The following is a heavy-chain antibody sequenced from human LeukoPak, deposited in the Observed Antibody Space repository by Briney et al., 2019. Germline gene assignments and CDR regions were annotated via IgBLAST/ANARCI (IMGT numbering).Heavy chain of an antibody. CDR1: GFTFSNAW. CDR2: IKSKTDGGTT. Sequence: GGSLRLSCAASGFTFSNAWMSWVRQPPGKGLEWVGRIKSKTDGGTTDYAEPVKGRFTISRDDSKNTLCLRMNFLKTEDTALYYCAAVSVDYGDSSFDFWGQGTLVTVSS. V-gene: IGHV3-15*01. D-gene: IGHD4-17*01. J-gene: IGHJ4*02. CDR3: AAVSVDYGDSSFDF.